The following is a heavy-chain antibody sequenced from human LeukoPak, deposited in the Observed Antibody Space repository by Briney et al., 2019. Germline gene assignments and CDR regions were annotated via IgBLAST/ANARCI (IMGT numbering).Heavy chain of an antibody. Sequence: SETLSLTCTVPGGSISSYYWSWIRQPPGKGLEWIGYIYYSGSTNYNPSLKGRVTISVDTSKNQFSLKLSSVTAADTAVYYCARDLGYYDSSGYLDYWGQGTLVTVSS. J-gene: IGHJ4*02. D-gene: IGHD3-22*01. CDR1: GGSISSYY. V-gene: IGHV4-59*01. CDR2: IYYSGST. CDR3: ARDLGYYDSSGYLDY.